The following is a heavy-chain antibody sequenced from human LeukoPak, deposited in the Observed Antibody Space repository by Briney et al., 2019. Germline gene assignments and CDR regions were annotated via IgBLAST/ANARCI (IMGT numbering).Heavy chain of an antibody. J-gene: IGHJ4*02. Sequence: ASVKVSCKASGYTFTSYGISWVRQAPGQGLEWMGRISAYNGNTNYAQKLQGRVTMTTDTSTSTAYMELRSLRSDDTAVYYCARSASRKNATPPVYWGQGTLVTVSS. CDR3: ARSASRKNATPPVY. CDR1: GYTFTSYG. CDR2: ISAYNGNT. V-gene: IGHV1-18*01.